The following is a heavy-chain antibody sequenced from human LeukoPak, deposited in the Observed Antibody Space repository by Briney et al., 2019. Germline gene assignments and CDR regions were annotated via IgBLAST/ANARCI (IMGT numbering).Heavy chain of an antibody. CDR1: GFTFSSYA. Sequence: PGGSLRLSCAASGFTFSSYAMSWVRRAPGKGLEWVSAISGSGGSTYYADSVKGRFTISRDNSKNTLYLQMNSLRAEDTAVYYCAKDPFSTIVAGTFDYWGKGTLVTVSS. CDR3: AKDPFSTIVAGTFDY. D-gene: IGHD6-19*01. V-gene: IGHV3-23*01. CDR2: ISGSGGST. J-gene: IGHJ4*02.